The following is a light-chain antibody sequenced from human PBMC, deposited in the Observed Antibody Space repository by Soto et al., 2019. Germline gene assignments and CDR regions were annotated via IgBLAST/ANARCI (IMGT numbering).Light chain of an antibody. V-gene: IGLV2-14*01. CDR3: SSYTSSSTRV. CDR1: SSDVGGYNY. CDR2: EVS. Sequence: QSVLTQPDSVSGSPGQSITISCTGTSSDVGGYNYVSWYQQHPGKAPKLMIYEVSNRPSGVSTRFSGSKSGNTASLTISGLQAEDEADYYGSSYTSSSTRVFXTGTNATVL. J-gene: IGLJ1*01.